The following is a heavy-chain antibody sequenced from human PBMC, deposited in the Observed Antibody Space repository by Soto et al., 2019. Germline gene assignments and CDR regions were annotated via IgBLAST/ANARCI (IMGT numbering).Heavy chain of an antibody. V-gene: IGHV3-30-3*01. J-gene: IGHJ5*02. D-gene: IGHD3-22*01. CDR3: ARGLVVVITRDWFDP. CDR1: GFTFKNYG. Sequence: QVQLVESGGGVVQPGRSLRLSCAASGFTFKNYGMHWVRQAPGRGLEWVAVVSDDGSNKDYADSVKGRFTISRDNSKNTLYLKMNSLRPEDTAVYYCARGLVVVITRDWFDPWGQGTLVTVSS. CDR2: VSDDGSNK.